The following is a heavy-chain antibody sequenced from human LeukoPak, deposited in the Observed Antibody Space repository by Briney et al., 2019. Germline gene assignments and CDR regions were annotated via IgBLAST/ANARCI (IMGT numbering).Heavy chain of an antibody. D-gene: IGHD6-13*01. Sequence: PSETLSLTCTVSGGSISSYYWSWIRQPVGKGLEWIGRIYTSGSTNYNPSLKSRVTMSVDTSKNQFSLKLSSVTAADTAVYYCARALGEYSSSWYVRVADYYYYYYMDVWGKGTTVTVSS. J-gene: IGHJ6*03. CDR1: GGSISSYY. CDR3: ARALGEYSSSWYVRVADYYYYYYMDV. CDR2: IYTSGST. V-gene: IGHV4-4*07.